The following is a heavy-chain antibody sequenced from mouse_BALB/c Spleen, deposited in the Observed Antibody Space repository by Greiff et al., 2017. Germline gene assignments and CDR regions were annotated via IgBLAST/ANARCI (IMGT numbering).Heavy chain of an antibody. CDR1: GFSLTSYG. D-gene: IGHD1-1*01. CDR3: ARKNGSSGFAY. Sequence: VMLVESGPGLVQPSQSLSITCTVSGFSLTSYGVHWVRQSPGKGLEWLGVIWSGGSTDYNAAFISRLSISKDNSKSQVFFKMNSLQANDTAIYYCARKNGSSGFAYWGQGTLVTVSA. J-gene: IGHJ3*01. CDR2: IWSGGST. V-gene: IGHV2-2*02.